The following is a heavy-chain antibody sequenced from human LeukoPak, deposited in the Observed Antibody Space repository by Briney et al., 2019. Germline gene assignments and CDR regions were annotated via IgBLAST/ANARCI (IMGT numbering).Heavy chain of an antibody. Sequence: ASVTVSFTASGYTFTGYYMHWVRQAPGQGLEWMGWINPNRGGTNYAQKFQGRVTMTRDTSISTAYMELSRLRADDTAVYYCARGRRDGYNLGYWGQGTLVTVSS. D-gene: IGHD5-24*01. V-gene: IGHV1-2*02. J-gene: IGHJ4*02. CDR1: GYTFTGYY. CDR2: INPNRGGT. CDR3: ARGRRDGYNLGY.